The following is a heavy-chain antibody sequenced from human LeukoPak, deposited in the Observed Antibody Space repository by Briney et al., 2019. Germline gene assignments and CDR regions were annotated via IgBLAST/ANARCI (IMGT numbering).Heavy chain of an antibody. CDR1: EFTFSSYS. D-gene: IGHD6-13*01. CDR3: ARGVGSWTPYYFDY. CDR2: ISSSSSYI. V-gene: IGHV3-21*01. Sequence: PGGSLRLSGAASEFTFSSYSMNWVRQAPGKGLEWVSSISSSSSYIYYADSVKGRFTISRDNAKNSLYLQMNSLRAEDTAVYYCARGVGSWTPYYFDYWGQGTLVTVSS. J-gene: IGHJ4*02.